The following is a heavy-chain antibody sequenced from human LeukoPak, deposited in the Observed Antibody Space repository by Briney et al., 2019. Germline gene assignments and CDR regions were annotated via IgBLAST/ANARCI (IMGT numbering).Heavy chain of an antibody. J-gene: IGHJ4*02. CDR1: GFTFSSYG. D-gene: IGHD5-24*01. V-gene: IGHV3-33*01. CDR3: ARELRWQGTDFDY. Sequence: GGSLRLSCAASGFTFSSYGMHWVRQAPGKGLEWVAVIWYDGSNKYYADSVKGRFTISRDNSKNTLYLQMNSLRAEDTAVYYCARELRWQGTDFDYWGQGTLVTVSS. CDR2: IWYDGSNK.